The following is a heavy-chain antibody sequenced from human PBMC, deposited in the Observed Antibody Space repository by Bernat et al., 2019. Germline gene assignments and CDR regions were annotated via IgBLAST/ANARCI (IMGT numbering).Heavy chain of an antibody. CDR1: GGSISSGSYY. CDR2: IYTSGST. Sequence: QVQLQESGPGLVKPSQTLSLTCTVSGGSISSGSYYWSWIRQPAGKGLEWIGRIYTSGSTNYNPSLKSRVTISVDTSKNQFSLKLSSVTAADTAVYYCARALGSGNPSPLDYYYYYYGMDVWGQGTTVTVSS. J-gene: IGHJ6*02. CDR3: ARALGSGNPSPLDYYYYYYGMDV. V-gene: IGHV4-61*02. D-gene: IGHD3-10*01.